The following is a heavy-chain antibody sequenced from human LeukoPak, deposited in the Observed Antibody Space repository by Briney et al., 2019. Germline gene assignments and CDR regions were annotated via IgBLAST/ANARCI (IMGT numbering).Heavy chain of an antibody. CDR1: GYSISSGYY. J-gene: IGHJ4*02. CDR3: AREVAFDILTGYKSSFDY. Sequence: SETLSLTCAVSGYSISSGYYWGWIRQPPGKGRGWSGSIYHSGSTYYNPTLNSRVTISVDTSKNQFSLKLSSETAADTAVDYCAREVAFDILTGYKSSFDYWGQGTLVTVSS. CDR2: IYHSGST. V-gene: IGHV4-38-2*02. D-gene: IGHD3-9*01.